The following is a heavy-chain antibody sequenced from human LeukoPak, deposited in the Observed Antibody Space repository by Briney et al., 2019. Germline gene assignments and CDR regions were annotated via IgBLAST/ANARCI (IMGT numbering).Heavy chain of an antibody. CDR3: ARDASIHDSSSYYFPW. Sequence: SVKVSCKASGGTFSRSAINWVRQAPGQGLEWMGGIIPMFRTANYAQKFRGRVTITADESTSTAYMELNSLRSEDTAVYYCARDASIHDSSSYYFPWWGQGTLVTVSS. V-gene: IGHV1-69*13. CDR2: IIPMFRTA. D-gene: IGHD3-22*01. CDR1: GGTFSRSA. J-gene: IGHJ4*02.